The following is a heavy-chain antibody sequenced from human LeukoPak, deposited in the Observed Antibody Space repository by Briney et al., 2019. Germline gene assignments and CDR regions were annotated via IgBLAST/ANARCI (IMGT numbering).Heavy chain of an antibody. CDR1: GFTFSNYA. J-gene: IGHJ4*02. CDR2: INDNGGST. V-gene: IGHV3-23*01. Sequence: GGSLRLSCEVSGFTFSNYAMSWVRQAPGKGLEWVSAINDNGGSTNYADSVKGRFTIFRDNSKNTLYLDMNNLRVEDTALYYCAKGHCSGGTCNGNDYWGQGTLVSVST. D-gene: IGHD2-15*01. CDR3: AKGHCSGGTCNGNDY.